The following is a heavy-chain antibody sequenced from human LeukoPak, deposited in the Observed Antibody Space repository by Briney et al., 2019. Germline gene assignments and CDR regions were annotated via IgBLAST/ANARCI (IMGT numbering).Heavy chain of an antibody. J-gene: IGHJ4*02. CDR1: GGSINTYY. D-gene: IGHD6-13*01. V-gene: IGHV4-4*07. CDR3: ASGVSRWWIFDY. CDR2: IYTSGST. Sequence: SETLSLTCTVSGGSINTYYWNWIRQPAGRGLEFIGRIYTSGSTNYNPSLESRVTMSVGASNNQFSLKLSSVTAADTAVYYCASGVSRWWIFDYWGQGTLVTVSS.